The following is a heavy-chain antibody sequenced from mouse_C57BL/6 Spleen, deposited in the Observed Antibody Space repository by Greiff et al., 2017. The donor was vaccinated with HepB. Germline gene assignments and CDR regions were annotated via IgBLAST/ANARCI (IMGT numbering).Heavy chain of an antibody. V-gene: IGHV1-64*01. CDR2: IHPNSGST. D-gene: IGHD2-12*01. J-gene: IGHJ4*01. Sequence: VQLQQSGAELVKPGASVKLSCKASGYTFTSYWMHWVKQRPGQGLEWIGMIHPNSGSTNYNEKFKSKATLTVDKSSSTAYMQLSSLTSEDSAVYYCARGPLRRDYYAMDYWGQRTSVTVSS. CDR1: GYTFTSYW. CDR3: ARGPLRRDYYAMDY.